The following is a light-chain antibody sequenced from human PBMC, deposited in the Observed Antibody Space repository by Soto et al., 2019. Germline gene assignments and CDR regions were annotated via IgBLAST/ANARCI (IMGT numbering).Light chain of an antibody. CDR2: GAS. J-gene: IGKJ5*01. CDR3: QQRSNWPPIT. V-gene: IGKV3-11*01. Sequence: EIGLTQSPSTLSLSPGERATLSCRASQSVSSYLAWYQQKPGQAPRLLIYGASNRATGIPDRFSGSGSGTDFTLTISSLEPEDFAVYYCQQRSNWPPITFGQGTRLEIK. CDR1: QSVSSY.